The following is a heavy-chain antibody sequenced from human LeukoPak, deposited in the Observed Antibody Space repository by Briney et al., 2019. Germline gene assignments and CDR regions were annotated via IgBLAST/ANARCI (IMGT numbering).Heavy chain of an antibody. CDR1: GSTFRSYS. J-gene: IGHJ4*02. V-gene: IGHV3-21*01. Sequence: GGSLRLSCAASGSTFRSYSMNWVRQAPGKGLEWVSSISSSSSYIYYADSVKGRFTISRDNAKNSLYLQMNSLRAEDTAVYYCARAGIGGSSTSCDYWGQGTLVTVSS. CDR2: ISSSSSYI. CDR3: ARAGIGGSSTSCDY. D-gene: IGHD2-2*01.